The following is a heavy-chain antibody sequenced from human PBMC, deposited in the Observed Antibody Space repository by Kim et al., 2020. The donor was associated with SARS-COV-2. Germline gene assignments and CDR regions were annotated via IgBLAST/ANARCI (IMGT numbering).Heavy chain of an antibody. J-gene: IGHJ6*02. V-gene: IGHV5-51*01. CDR3: ARPSYGSGSTDYYYYGMDV. CDR2: IYPGDSDT. CDR1: GYSFTSYW. D-gene: IGHD3-10*01. Sequence: GESLKISCKGSGYSFTSYWIGWVRQMPGKGLEWMGIIYPGDSDTRYSPSFQGQVTISADKSISTAYLQWSSLKASDTAMYYCARPSYGSGSTDYYYYGMDVWGQGTTVTVSS.